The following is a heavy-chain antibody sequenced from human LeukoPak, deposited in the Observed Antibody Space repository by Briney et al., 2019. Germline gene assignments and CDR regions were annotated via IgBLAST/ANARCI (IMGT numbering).Heavy chain of an antibody. Sequence: ASVKVPCKASGYTFTSYYMHWVRQAPGQGLEWMGIINPSGGSTSYAQKFQGRVTMTRDTSTSTVYMELSSLRSEDTAVYYCARADIVLMVYAASFDYWGQGTLVTVSS. J-gene: IGHJ4*02. V-gene: IGHV1-46*01. CDR1: GYTFTSYY. D-gene: IGHD2-8*01. CDR2: INPSGGST. CDR3: ARADIVLMVYAASFDY.